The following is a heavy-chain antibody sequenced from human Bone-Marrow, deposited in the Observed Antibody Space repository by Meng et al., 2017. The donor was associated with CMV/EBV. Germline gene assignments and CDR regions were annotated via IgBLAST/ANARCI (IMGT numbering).Heavy chain of an antibody. CDR1: GFTFSSYG. D-gene: IGHD3-10*01. V-gene: IGHV3-33*03. CDR3: ATELAEGPFDY. CDR2: IWYDGSNK. Sequence: GESLKISCAASGFTFSSYGMHWVRQAPGKGLEWVAVIWYDGSNKYYADSVKGRFTISRDNAKNSLYLQMNSLRAEDTAVYYCATELAEGPFDYWGQGTLVTVSS. J-gene: IGHJ4*02.